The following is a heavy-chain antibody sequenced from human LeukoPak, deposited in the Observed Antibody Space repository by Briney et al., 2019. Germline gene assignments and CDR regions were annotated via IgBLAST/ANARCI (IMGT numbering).Heavy chain of an antibody. D-gene: IGHD2-8*02. CDR3: ARIACTGGNCKPYYYYGLDV. V-gene: IGHV3-33*01. Sequence: GGPLRLSCAASGFTFSTYGMHWVRQAPGKGLEWVAVIWYDGSIKYYADSVKGRFTFSRDNSKSTMYLQMKSLRAEDTAVYYCARIACTGGNCKPYYYYGLDVWGQGTTVTVSS. CDR2: IWYDGSIK. J-gene: IGHJ6*02. CDR1: GFTFSTYG.